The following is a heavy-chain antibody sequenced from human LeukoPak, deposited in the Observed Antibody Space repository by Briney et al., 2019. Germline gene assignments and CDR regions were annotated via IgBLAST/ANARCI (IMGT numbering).Heavy chain of an antibody. CDR3: ARAGSSTSKNPFDY. Sequence: SQTLSLTCDISGDTVSSNSAAWNWIRQSPSRGLEWLGRTYYRSKWYNDYAVSVKSRITINPDTSKNQFSLQLNSVTPEDTAVYYCARAGSSTSKNPFDYWGQGTLVTVSS. J-gene: IGHJ4*02. CDR1: GDTVSSNSAA. CDR2: TYYRSKWYN. D-gene: IGHD2-2*01. V-gene: IGHV6-1*01.